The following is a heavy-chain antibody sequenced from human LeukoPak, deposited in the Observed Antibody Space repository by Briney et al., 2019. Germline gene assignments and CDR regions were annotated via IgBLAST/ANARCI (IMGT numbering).Heavy chain of an antibody. CDR2: IYSGGST. CDR1: GFTVSYNY. J-gene: IGHJ6*03. D-gene: IGHD2-15*01. Sequence: GGSLRLSCAASGFTVSYNYMSWVRQAPGKGLEWVSIIYSGGSTYYADSVKGRFTISRDNSKNTLYLQMNSLRAEDTAIYYCAKNGDRGAYCTGGTCYPYFYYYMDVWGKGTTVTI. CDR3: AKNGDRGAYCTGGTCYPYFYYYMDV. V-gene: IGHV3-53*01.